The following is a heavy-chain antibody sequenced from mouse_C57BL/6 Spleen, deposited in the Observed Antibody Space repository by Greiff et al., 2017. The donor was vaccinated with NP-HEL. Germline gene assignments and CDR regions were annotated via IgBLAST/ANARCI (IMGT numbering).Heavy chain of an antibody. Sequence: EVQLVESGGGLVKPGGSLKLSCAASGFTFSSYAMSWVRQTPEKRLEWVATISDGGSYTYYPDNVKGRFTISRDNAKNNLYLQMSHLKSEDTAMYYCAREEGSGQYYFDYWGQGTTLTVSS. D-gene: IGHD1-3*01. J-gene: IGHJ2*01. V-gene: IGHV5-4*01. CDR3: AREEGSGQYYFDY. CDR2: ISDGGSYT. CDR1: GFTFSSYA.